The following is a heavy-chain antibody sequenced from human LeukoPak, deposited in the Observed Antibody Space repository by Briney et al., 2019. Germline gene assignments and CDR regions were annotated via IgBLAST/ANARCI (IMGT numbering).Heavy chain of an antibody. V-gene: IGHV3-7*01. D-gene: IGHD5-18*01. CDR1: TFTFTPGW. Sequence: PGGSLRLSCEASTFTFTPGWMSWVRQAPGKGLEWVAMMKRDGGEKHYVDSVRGRFTISRDNAKNSLYLQMDSLRDEDTAVYYCASLDTAHPSGVHWGKGTLVTVSS. CDR2: MKRDGGEK. J-gene: IGHJ4*02. CDR3: ASLDTAHPSGVH.